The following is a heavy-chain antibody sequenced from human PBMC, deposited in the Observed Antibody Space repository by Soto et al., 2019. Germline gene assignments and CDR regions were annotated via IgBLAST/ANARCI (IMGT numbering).Heavy chain of an antibody. CDR1: GFSFGSYA. J-gene: IGHJ4*02. CDR2: ISGSDGKT. Sequence: GGSLRLSCAASGFSFGSYALSWVRQAPGKGLEWVSTISGSDGKTFCADSVKGRFSISRDTSQSTLYLQMNSLRADDTAMYYCARWSYLDYWGQGTRVTVSS. V-gene: IGHV3-23*01. D-gene: IGHD3-3*01. CDR3: ARWSYLDY.